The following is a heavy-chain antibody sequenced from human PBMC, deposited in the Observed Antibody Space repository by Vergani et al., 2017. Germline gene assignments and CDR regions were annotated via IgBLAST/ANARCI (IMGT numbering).Heavy chain of an antibody. V-gene: IGHV4-34*01. Sequence: QVQLVESGGGVVQPGRSLRLSCAASGCRLSRYGMNWIRKPPGKGLEWIGEINHSGSTKYNPSLKSRVTLSVDTSKNQFSLKLSSVTAADTAVYYCARGRKMVRGVRDYYYMDVWGKGTTVTVSS. CDR1: GCRLSRYG. CDR2: INHSGST. J-gene: IGHJ6*03. CDR3: ARGRKMVRGVRDYYYMDV. D-gene: IGHD3-10*01.